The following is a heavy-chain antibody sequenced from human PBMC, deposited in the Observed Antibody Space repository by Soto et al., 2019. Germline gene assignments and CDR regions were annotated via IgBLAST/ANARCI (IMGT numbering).Heavy chain of an antibody. CDR2: IKQDGSEK. V-gene: IGHV3-7*04. D-gene: IGHD1-26*01. J-gene: IGHJ4*02. CDR3: ARAISGSYVDLDN. CDR1: GFIFDSFW. Sequence: PGGSLRLSCAASGFIFDSFWTSWVRQAPGKGLEWVANIKQDGSEKYYVDSVKGRFTISRDNGQNSMYLQMNSLRDEDTAVYYCARAISGSYVDLDNWGQGTRVTVSS.